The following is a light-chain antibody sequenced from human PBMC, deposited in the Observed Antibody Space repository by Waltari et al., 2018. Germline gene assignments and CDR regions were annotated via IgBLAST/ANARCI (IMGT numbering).Light chain of an antibody. J-gene: IGKJ2*01. Sequence: DIVMTQSPLSLPVTPGEPASISCRSSQSLLHSNGYNYLDWYLQKPGQSPQLLIYLGSNRASGVPDRFSGSGSGTDFTLKISRVEAEDVGVYYCMQALPPYTFGPGTKLEIK. CDR2: LGS. V-gene: IGKV2-28*01. CDR1: QSLLHSNGYNY. CDR3: MQALPPYT.